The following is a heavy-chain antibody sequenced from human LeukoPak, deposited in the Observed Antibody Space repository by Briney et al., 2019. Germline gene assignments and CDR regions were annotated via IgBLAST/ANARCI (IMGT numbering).Heavy chain of an antibody. CDR1: GGSISSGSYY. J-gene: IGHJ4*02. CDR3: ARDQGGYSGSYYFDY. D-gene: IGHD1-26*01. V-gene: IGHV4-61*02. Sequence: PSETLSLTCTVSGGSISSGSYYWSWIRQPAGKGLEWIGRIYTSGSTNYNPSLKSRVTISVDTSKNQFSLKLSSVTAADTAVYYCARDQGGYSGSYYFDYWGQGTLVTVSS. CDR2: IYTSGST.